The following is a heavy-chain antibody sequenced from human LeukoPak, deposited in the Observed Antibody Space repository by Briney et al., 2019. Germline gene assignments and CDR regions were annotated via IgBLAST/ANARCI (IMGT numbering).Heavy chain of an antibody. J-gene: IGHJ6*03. CDR3: ARGTYYMDV. V-gene: IGHV1-8*01. Sequence: VASVEVSCKASGYTFTSYDINWVRQATGQGLEWMGWMNPNSGNTVYAQKFQGRVTMTRNTSMSTAYMELTSLRSEDSAVYYCARGTYYMDVWGKGTTVTVSS. CDR1: GYTFTSYD. CDR2: MNPNSGNT.